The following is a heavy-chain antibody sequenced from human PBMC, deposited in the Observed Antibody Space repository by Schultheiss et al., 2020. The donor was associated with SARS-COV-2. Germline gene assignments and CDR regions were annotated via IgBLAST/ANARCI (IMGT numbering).Heavy chain of an antibody. CDR2: INHSGST. Sequence: SETLSLTCAVYGGSFSGYYWSWIRQPPGKWLEWIGEINHSGSTNYNPSLKSRVTISVDTSKNQFSLKLSSVTAADTAVYYCARRPYYYGSGSYYKSYGYFDYWGQGTLVTVSS. V-gene: IGHV4-34*01. D-gene: IGHD3-10*01. CDR3: ARRPYYYGSGSYYKSYGYFDY. J-gene: IGHJ4*02. CDR1: GGSFSGYY.